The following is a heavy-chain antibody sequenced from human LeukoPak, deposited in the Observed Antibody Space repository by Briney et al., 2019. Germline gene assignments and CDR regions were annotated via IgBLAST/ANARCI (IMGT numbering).Heavy chain of an antibody. J-gene: IGHJ4*02. CDR1: GSTFSSYA. D-gene: IGHD6-13*01. Sequence: GGSLRLSCAASGSTFSSYAMHWVRQAPGKGLGWVAVISYDGSTKYYTDSVKGRFTISRDNSKNTLFLQMNSLRAEDAALYFCARVRSTTCLDYWGQGALVTVSS. CDR2: ISYDGSTK. V-gene: IGHV3-30*10. CDR3: ARVRSTTCLDY.